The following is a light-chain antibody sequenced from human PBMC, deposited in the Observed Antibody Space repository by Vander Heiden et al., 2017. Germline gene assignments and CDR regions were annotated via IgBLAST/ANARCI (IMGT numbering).Light chain of an antibody. Sequence: DSPKSQSPSSLSASVGDRVTITCHASQDISNYLNWYQPRPGNAPKLLIYAASNLETGVPSRFSGSGSGTAFTFTISSLQPEDIATYYCQKYDNLPLGQGPRLEIK. V-gene: IGKV1-33*01. CDR3: QKYDNLP. CDR2: AAS. CDR1: QDISNY. J-gene: IGKJ5*01.